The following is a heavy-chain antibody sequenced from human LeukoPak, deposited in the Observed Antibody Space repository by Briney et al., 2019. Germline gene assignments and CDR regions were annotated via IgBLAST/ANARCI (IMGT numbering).Heavy chain of an antibody. V-gene: IGHV1-18*01. CDR1: GYTFTSYG. CDR3: AREWVGVGASTPFDY. CDR2: ISAYNGNT. D-gene: IGHD1-26*01. J-gene: IGHJ4*02. Sequence: ASVKVSCKASGYTFTSYGISWVRQAPGQGLEWMGWISAYNGNTNYAQKLQGRVTMTTDTSTSTAYMELRSLRSDDTAVYYCAREWVGVGASTPFDYWGRGTLVTVSS.